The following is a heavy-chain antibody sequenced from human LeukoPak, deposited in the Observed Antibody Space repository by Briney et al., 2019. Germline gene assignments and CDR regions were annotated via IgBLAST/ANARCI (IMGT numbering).Heavy chain of an antibody. V-gene: IGHV3-21*01. CDR1: GFTFSSYS. CDR3: ARDLGDLIVGGEYFQH. D-gene: IGHD1-26*01. Sequence: GGSLRLSCAASGFTFSSYSMNWVRQAPGKGLEWVSSISSSSSYIHYADSMRGRSTISRDNAKNSLYLQMNSLRAEDTAVYYCARDLGDLIVGGEYFQHWGQGTLVTVSS. CDR2: ISSSSSYI. J-gene: IGHJ1*01.